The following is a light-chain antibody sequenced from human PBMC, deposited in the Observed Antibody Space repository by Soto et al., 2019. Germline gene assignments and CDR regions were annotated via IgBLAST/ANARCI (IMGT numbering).Light chain of an antibody. V-gene: IGKV3D-15*01. Sequence: EIVMTQSPGTLSVSTEEGATLSCRASQSVDRNLAWYQQKPGQAPRLLIYGASTRPTGIPDRFSGSVSGTEFSLTISSLHSEDFAVYSCQQYESWPLTFGGGTKVEIK. CDR2: GAS. CDR1: QSVDRN. J-gene: IGKJ4*01. CDR3: QQYESWPLT.